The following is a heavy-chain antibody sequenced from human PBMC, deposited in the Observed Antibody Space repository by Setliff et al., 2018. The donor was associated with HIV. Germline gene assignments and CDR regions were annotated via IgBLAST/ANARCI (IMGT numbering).Heavy chain of an antibody. CDR2: IKQDGSEK. J-gene: IGHJ4*02. CDR3: ARDFRHRDGYNR. D-gene: IGHD5-12*01. V-gene: IGHV3-7*01. CDR1: GFTFGDYA. Sequence: GSLRLSCTASGFTFGDYAMSWVRQAPGKGLEWVANIKQDGSEKNYMDSVKGRFTISRDNAKNSLYLQMNSLRAEDTAVYYCARDFRHRDGYNRWGQGTLVTVS.